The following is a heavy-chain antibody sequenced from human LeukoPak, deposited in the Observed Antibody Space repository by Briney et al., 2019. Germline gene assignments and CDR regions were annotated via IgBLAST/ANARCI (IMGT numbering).Heavy chain of an antibody. V-gene: IGHV3-20*04. D-gene: IGHD6-19*01. CDR1: GFTFDDQG. CDR3: AGGDRSGWYFDY. Sequence: GGSLRLSCAASGFTFDDQGMSWVRQAPGKGLEWVSGINWNGGSTGYADSVKGRFTISRDNAKNFLYLQMNSLRAEDTALYYCAGGDRSGWYFDYWGQGTLVTVSS. J-gene: IGHJ4*02. CDR2: INWNGGST.